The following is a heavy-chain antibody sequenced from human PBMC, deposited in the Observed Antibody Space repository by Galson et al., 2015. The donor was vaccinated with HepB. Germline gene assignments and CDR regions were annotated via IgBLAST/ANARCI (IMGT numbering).Heavy chain of an antibody. CDR1: GLTFSYYS. CDR2: ITSSSVYI. D-gene: IGHD4-23*01. V-gene: IGHV3-21*01. CDR3: ATGTSKRDYGGKTTVY. Sequence: SLRLSCAASGLTFSYYSMNWVRQAPGKGLEWVSSITSSSVYIYYADSVKARFTISRDNAKSSLYLQMNSLRAEDTAMYYCATGTSKRDYGGKTTVYWGQGTLVTVSS. J-gene: IGHJ4*02.